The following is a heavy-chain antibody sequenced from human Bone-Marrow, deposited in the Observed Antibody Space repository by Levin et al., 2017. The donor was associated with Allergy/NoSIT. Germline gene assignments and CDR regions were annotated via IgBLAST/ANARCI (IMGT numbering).Heavy chain of an antibody. CDR2: IGGKGHGGTT. CDR3: SRFRLPLVGWTFYYKDV. Sequence: GESLKISCTTYEFNFPDFALAWFRQAPGKGLEWVGLIGGKGHGGTTEYAASVKGRFTISRDDSAAIAYLEMHSLETADTGVYYCSRFRLPLVGWTFYYKDVWGEGTAVTVS. V-gene: IGHV3-49*03. J-gene: IGHJ6*03. CDR1: EFNFPDFA. D-gene: IGHD1-26*01.